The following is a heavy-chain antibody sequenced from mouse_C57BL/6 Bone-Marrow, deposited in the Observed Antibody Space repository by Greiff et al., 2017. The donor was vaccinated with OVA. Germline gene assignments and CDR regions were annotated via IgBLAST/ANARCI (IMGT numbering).Heavy chain of an antibody. CDR1: GFTFNTYA. CDR3: VREVITTVVEDWYFDV. Sequence: EVQVVESGGGLVQPKGSLKLSCAASGFTFNTYAMHWVRQAPGKGLEWVARIRSKSSNYATYYADSVKDRFTISRDDSQSMLYLQMNNLKTEDTAMYYCVREVITTVVEDWYFDVWGTGTTVTVSS. J-gene: IGHJ1*03. V-gene: IGHV10-3*01. D-gene: IGHD1-1*01. CDR2: IRSKSSNYAT.